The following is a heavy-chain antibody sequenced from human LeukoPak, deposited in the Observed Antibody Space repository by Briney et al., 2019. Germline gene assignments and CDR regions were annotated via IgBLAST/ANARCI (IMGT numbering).Heavy chain of an antibody. CDR2: IRYDGSNK. Sequence: PGGSLRLSCAASGFTFSSYGMHWVRQAPGKGLEWVAFIRYDGSNKYYADSVKGRFTISRDNSKNTLYLQMNSLRAEDTAVYYCAKDPGSGYSSSWYLDYWGQGTLVTVSS. J-gene: IGHJ4*02. V-gene: IGHV3-30*02. CDR1: GFTFSSYG. D-gene: IGHD6-13*01. CDR3: AKDPGSGYSSSWYLDY.